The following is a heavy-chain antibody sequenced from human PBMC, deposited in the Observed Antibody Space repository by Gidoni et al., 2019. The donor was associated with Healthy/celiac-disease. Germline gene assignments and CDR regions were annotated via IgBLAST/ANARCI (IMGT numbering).Heavy chain of an antibody. D-gene: IGHD6-13*01. J-gene: IGHJ6*03. CDR3: ARDGIEYSSSWYDDLGDYYYYYMDV. V-gene: IGHV3-30-3*01. CDR1: GFTFRSYA. Sequence: QVQLVESGGGVVQPGRSLRLSCAAPGFTFRSYALHWVRQAPGKGLGWVAVISYDGSNKYYADSVKGRFTISRDNSKNTLYLQMTSLRAEDTAVYYCARDGIEYSSSWYDDLGDYYYYYMDVWGKGTTVTVSS. CDR2: ISYDGSNK.